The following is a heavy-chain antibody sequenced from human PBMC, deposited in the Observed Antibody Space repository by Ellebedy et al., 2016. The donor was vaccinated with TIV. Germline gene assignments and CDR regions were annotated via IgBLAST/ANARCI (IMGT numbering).Heavy chain of an antibody. CDR1: GFTFRNFA. V-gene: IGHV3-23*01. Sequence: GESPKISCAASGFTFRNFAMTWVRQAPGKGLEWVLSISSSGVSTDYADSVRGRVTISRDNSKNTLYLQMNSLRADDSAVYYCAKLDSSGYYYGRFDYWGQGTLVTVSS. J-gene: IGHJ4*02. CDR3: AKLDSSGYYYGRFDY. D-gene: IGHD3-22*01. CDR2: ISSSGVST.